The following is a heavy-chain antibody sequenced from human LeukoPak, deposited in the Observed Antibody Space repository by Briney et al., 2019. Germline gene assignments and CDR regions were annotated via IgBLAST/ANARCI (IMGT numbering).Heavy chain of an antibody. J-gene: IGHJ4*02. Sequence: GGSLRLSCPASGFTFSNYWMTWVRQAPGKGLEWVANIGQDGGEKYYGDFVRGRFTISRDNTKDSLYLQMNSLGAEDTALYCCGRLRGGSYWGRGTLVTVSS. CDR1: GFTFSNYW. CDR3: GRLRGGSY. D-gene: IGHD2-15*01. V-gene: IGHV3-7*01. CDR2: IGQDGGEK.